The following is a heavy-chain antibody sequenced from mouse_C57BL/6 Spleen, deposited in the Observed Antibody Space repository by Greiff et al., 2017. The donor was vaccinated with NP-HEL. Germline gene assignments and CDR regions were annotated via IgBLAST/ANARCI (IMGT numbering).Heavy chain of an antibody. D-gene: IGHD1-1*01. CDR3: AKYNYYGGSYQEAYFDY. CDR2: IRNKANGYTT. J-gene: IGHJ2*01. CDR1: GFTFTDYY. V-gene: IGHV7-3*01. Sequence: EVQLVESGGGLVQPGGSLSLSCAASGFTFTDYYMSWVRQPPGKALEWLGFIRNKANGYTTEYNASVKGRFTISSDNSQSILYLQMNALRAEDSATYYGAKYNYYGGSYQEAYFDYWGQGTTLTVSS.